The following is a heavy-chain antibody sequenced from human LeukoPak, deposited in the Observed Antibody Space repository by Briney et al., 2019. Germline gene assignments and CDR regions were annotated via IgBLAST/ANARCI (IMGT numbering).Heavy chain of an antibody. D-gene: IGHD3-3*01. V-gene: IGHV3-23*01. J-gene: IGHJ3*02. Sequence: GGSLRLSCAASGFTFSSYAMSWVRQAPGKGLEWVSAISGSGGSTYYADSVKGRFTISRDNSKNTLYLQMNSLRAEDTAVYYCAKVRILGLTWDDFWSGHDAFDIWGQGTMVTVSS. CDR2: ISGSGGST. CDR1: GFTFSSYA. CDR3: AKVRILGLTWDDFWSGHDAFDI.